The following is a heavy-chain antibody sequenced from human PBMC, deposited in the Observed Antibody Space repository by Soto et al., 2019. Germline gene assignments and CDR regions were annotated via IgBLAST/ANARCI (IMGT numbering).Heavy chain of an antibody. J-gene: IGHJ4*02. V-gene: IGHV5-51*01. CDR2: IYPGDSQT. CDR3: ARRFVGAARSSPYYLDY. D-gene: IGHD2-15*01. Sequence: GESLKISCTGSGYRFTDHWIGWVRQVPGEGLEWVGIIYPGDSQTIYSQSFQGQVTISVDNSINTAYVQWSVLKASDAAIYYCARRFVGAARSSPYYLDYWGQGTLVTVSS. CDR1: GYRFTDHW.